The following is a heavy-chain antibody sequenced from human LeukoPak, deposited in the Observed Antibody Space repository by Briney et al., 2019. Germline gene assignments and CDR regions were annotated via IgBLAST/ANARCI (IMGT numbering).Heavy chain of an antibody. CDR1: GYIFTNYW. D-gene: IGHD4-23*01. CDR3: ARLMTTVVAGLDY. Sequence: GESLKISCKGSGYIFTNYWIAWVRQMPGEGPEWMGNIHPGDSDTRYSPSFQGQATISVDKSITTAYLQWSSLKASDTAMYYCARLMTTVVAGLDYWGQGSLVSVSS. V-gene: IGHV5-51*01. J-gene: IGHJ4*02. CDR2: IHPGDSDT.